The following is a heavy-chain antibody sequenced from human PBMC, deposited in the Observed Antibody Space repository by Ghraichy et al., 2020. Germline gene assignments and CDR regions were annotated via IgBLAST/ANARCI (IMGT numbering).Heavy chain of an antibody. D-gene: IGHD1-26*01. Sequence: GETLNISCAASGFTFSSYAMSWVRQAPGKGLEWVSAISGSGGSTYYADSVKGRFTISRDNSKNTLYLQMNSLRAEDTAVYYCAKSNGGSYPDAFDIWGQGTMVTVSS. CDR2: ISGSGGST. J-gene: IGHJ3*02. V-gene: IGHV3-23*01. CDR1: GFTFSSYA. CDR3: AKSNGGSYPDAFDI.